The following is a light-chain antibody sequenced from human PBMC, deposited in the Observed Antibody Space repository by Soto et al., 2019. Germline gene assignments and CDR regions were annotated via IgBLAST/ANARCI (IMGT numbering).Light chain of an antibody. V-gene: IGKV3-15*01. J-gene: IGKJ4*01. CDR2: ATS. CDR3: QHYNNWPLT. CDR1: QSVSSN. Sequence: EIVVTQSRATLSVSPGERSSLSCMAIQSVSSNLDWYQQKAGQTPRLLIYATSTRATGIPARFSGSGSGTEFTLTISSLQSEDFELYYCQHYNNWPLTFGGGTKVDIK.